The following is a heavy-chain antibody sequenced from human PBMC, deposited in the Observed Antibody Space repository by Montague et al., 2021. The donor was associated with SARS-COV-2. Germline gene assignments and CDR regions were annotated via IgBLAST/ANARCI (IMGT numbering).Heavy chain of an antibody. CDR3: AGGFDH. Sequence: SETLSLTCTVSGGSISSYYWSWIRQPPGKGMEWDGYGSYNGSANYNPSLKLQVTMSIDTYTNQFSLKLSSVTAADTAVYYCAGGFDHWGQGTLVTVSS. CDR1: GGSISSYY. J-gene: IGHJ4*02. V-gene: IGHV4-59*08. CDR2: GSYNGSA.